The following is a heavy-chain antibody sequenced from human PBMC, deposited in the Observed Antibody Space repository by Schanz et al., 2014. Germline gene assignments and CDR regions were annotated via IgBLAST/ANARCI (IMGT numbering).Heavy chain of an antibody. CDR1: GFSFSDYS. V-gene: IGHV3-21*01. Sequence: EVQLVESGGGLVKPGGSLRLSCAASGFSFSDYSMSWVRQAPGKGLEWVSSLSGGSSYIFYADSVKGRFTISRDNARYSLYLEMNSLRAEDTAVYYCARPLGPNYYYYGLDVWGQGTTVTVSS. CDR2: LSGGSSYI. CDR3: ARPLGPNYYYYGLDV. J-gene: IGHJ6*02.